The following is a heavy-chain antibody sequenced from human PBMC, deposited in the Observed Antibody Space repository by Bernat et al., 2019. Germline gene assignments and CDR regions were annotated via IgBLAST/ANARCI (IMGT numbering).Heavy chain of an antibody. CDR3: ARDPSLTADHPGD. D-gene: IGHD3-9*01. Sequence: EVQLVESGGGLVQPGGSLRLSCAASGFTFSSYEMNWVRQAPGKGLEWVSYISSSGSTIYYADSVKGRFTISRDNAKNSLYLQMNSLRAEDTAVCYCARDPSLTADHPGDWGQGTLVTVSS. CDR2: ISSSGSTI. CDR1: GFTFSSYE. J-gene: IGHJ4*02. V-gene: IGHV3-48*03.